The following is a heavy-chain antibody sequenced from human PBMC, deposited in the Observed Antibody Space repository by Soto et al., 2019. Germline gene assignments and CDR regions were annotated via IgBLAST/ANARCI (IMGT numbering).Heavy chain of an antibody. Sequence: PGGSLRLSCLASGFTFNAYAMHWVRQAPNKGLEYVSAITSNGGSTYYADSVEGRFTISRDNSKNTLYLQMSGLRVEDTAVYYCAKDRTSRTRAFDSWGQGTLVTVSS. CDR1: GFTFNAYA. CDR3: AKDRTSRTRAFDS. V-gene: IGHV3-64D*08. J-gene: IGHJ4*02. CDR2: ITSNGGST.